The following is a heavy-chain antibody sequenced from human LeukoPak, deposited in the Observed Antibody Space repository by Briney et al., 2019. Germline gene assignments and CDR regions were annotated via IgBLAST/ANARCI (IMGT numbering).Heavy chain of an antibody. D-gene: IGHD4-23*01. V-gene: IGHV3-23*01. CDR1: GFTFSSYA. J-gene: IGHJ4*02. Sequence: GGSLRLSCAASGFTFSSYAMSWVRQAPGKGLEWVSAISGSGGSTDYAAPVKGRFTISRDDSKNTLYLQMNSLKTEDTAVYYCTRPPYGGNGYWGQGTLVTVSS. CDR3: TRPPYGGNGY. CDR2: ISGSGGST.